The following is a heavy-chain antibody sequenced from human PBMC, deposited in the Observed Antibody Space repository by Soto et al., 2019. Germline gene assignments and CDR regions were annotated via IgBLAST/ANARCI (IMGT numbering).Heavy chain of an antibody. D-gene: IGHD3-10*01. J-gene: IGHJ4*02. CDR3: AKDSTIVRGVILAYFDY. Sequence: GGSLRLSCAASGFTFSSYAMSWVRQAPGKGLEWVSTLSDNGGSTYYADSVKGRFTISRDNSKNTLYLQMNSLRAEDTAVYYYAKDSTIVRGVILAYFDYLVQRSSVIVSS. CDR1: GFTFSSYA. CDR2: LSDNGGST. V-gene: IGHV3-23*01.